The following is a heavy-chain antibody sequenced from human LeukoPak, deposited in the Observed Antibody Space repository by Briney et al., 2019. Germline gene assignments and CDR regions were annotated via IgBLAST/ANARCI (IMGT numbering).Heavy chain of an antibody. CDR1: GGSISSSSYD. Sequence: SETLSLSCTVSGGSISSSSYDWGWIRQPPGKGLEWIGSIYYSGSTYYNPSLKSRVTISVDTSKNQFSLKLSSVTAADTAVYYCADPSDYYGKAFDIWGQGTMVTVSS. V-gene: IGHV4-39*01. CDR3: ADPSDYYGKAFDI. CDR2: IYYSGST. D-gene: IGHD1-26*01. J-gene: IGHJ3*02.